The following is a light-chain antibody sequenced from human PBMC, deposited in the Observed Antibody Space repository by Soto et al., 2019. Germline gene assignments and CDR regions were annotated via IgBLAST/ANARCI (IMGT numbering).Light chain of an antibody. J-gene: IGKJ3*01. CDR3: QQYNNWQFT. CDR1: QSVSSN. Sequence: EIVMTQSPATLSVSPGERATLSCRASQSVSSNLAWYQQKPGQAPRLLIYGASTRATGIPGRFSGSGSGTEFTLTISSLQSEDFAVFYCQQYNNWQFTFGPGTKVDIK. CDR2: GAS. V-gene: IGKV3-15*01.